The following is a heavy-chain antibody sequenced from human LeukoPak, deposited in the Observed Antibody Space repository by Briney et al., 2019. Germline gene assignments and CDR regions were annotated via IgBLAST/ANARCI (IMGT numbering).Heavy chain of an antibody. CDR3: AKNRLRGSYYFDD. CDR1: GFTFSGYG. D-gene: IGHD1-26*01. J-gene: IGHJ4*02. V-gene: IGHV3-30*18. Sequence: QPGRSLRLSCAASGFTFSGYGMHWVRQAPGKGLEWMTFISYDGSNKYYADSVKGRFTISRDNSKNSLYLQMDSLRTVDTAVYYCAKNRLRGSYYFDDWGQGTLVTVPS. CDR2: ISYDGSNK.